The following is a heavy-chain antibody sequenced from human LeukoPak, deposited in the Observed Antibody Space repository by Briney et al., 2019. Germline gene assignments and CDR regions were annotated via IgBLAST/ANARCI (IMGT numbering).Heavy chain of an antibody. CDR2: ISGSGGST. V-gene: IGHV3-23*01. Sequence: PGGSLRLSCAASGFTFSSYAMSWVRQAPGKGLEWVSAISGSGGSTYYADSVKGRFTISRDNSKNTLYLQMNSLRAEDTAVYYCAKDILMWELLRMATFDYWGQGTLVTVSS. CDR3: AKDILMWELLRMATFDY. CDR1: GFTFSSYA. D-gene: IGHD1-26*01. J-gene: IGHJ4*02.